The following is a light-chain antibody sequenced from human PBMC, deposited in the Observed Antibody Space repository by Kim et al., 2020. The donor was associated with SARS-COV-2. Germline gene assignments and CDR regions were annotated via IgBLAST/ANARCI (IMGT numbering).Light chain of an antibody. Sequence: EIVLTQSPGTLSLSPGERATLSCRASQSVGSGYLAWYQQKPGQPPRLLIYGAYYRASGIPDRFSGSGSGTDFTLTVSSLEPEDFAVYYCQQYGSTPETFGQGTKVDIK. CDR3: QQYGSTPET. V-gene: IGKV3-20*01. CDR1: QSVGSGY. CDR2: GAY. J-gene: IGKJ1*01.